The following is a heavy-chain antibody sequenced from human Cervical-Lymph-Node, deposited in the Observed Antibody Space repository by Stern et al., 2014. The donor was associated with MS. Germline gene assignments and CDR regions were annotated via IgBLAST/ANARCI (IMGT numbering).Heavy chain of an antibody. V-gene: IGHV2-5*02. J-gene: IGHJ5*02. CDR1: GFSLSTSAVG. D-gene: IGHD1-1*01. CDR2: IYSDHHN. Sequence: QVTLRQSGPTLVKPTHTLTLTCTFSGFSLSTSAVGVGCLPQPPGNALEWLALIYSDHHNPSTPSLNRSLTITTHTSQTLVVLSLTNMDPVDTATYYCARSGCHVTTRRNWFDPWGQGTLVTVSS. CDR3: ARSGCHVTTRRNWFDP.